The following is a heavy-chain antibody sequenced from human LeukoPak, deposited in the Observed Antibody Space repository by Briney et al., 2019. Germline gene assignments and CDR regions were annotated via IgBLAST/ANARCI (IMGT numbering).Heavy chain of an antibody. CDR3: AKGARELLDAFDI. J-gene: IGHJ3*02. CDR1: VFTFDDYG. Sequence: GGSLRLSCAASVFTFDDYGMSWVRQAPGKGLEWVSGISWNSGSIGYADSVKGRFTISRDNAKNSLYLQMNSLRAEDTALYYCAKGARELLDAFDIWGQGTMVTVSS. CDR2: ISWNSGSI. V-gene: IGHV3-9*01. D-gene: IGHD1-26*01.